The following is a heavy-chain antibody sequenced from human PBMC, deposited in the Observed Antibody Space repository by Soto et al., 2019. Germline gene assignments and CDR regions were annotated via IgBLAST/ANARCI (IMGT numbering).Heavy chain of an antibody. J-gene: IGHJ6*02. D-gene: IGHD1-1*01. CDR3: AKDSAWKVSYYYGMDV. V-gene: IGHV3-13*04. CDR2: IGKSGDT. Sequence: PGGSLRLSCAASGFTFSSYDMHWVRQATGKGLEWVSSIGKSGDTYYSDSVKGRFTISRDNSKNTLYLQMNSLRAEDTAVYYCAKDSAWKVSYYYGMDVWGQGTTVTVSS. CDR1: GFTFSSYD.